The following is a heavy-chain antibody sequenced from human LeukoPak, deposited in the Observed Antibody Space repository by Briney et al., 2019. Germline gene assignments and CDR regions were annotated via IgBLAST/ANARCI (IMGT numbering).Heavy chain of an antibody. CDR3: ARDRAISGSPRWFDP. V-gene: IGHV4-39*07. Sequence: SETLSLTCTVSGGSISSSSYYWGWIRQPPGQGLEWIGSIYYRGSTNYNPSLKSRVTMSVDTSKNQFSLKLNSVTAADTAVYYCARDRAISGSPRWFDPWGQGTLVTVSS. CDR1: GGSISSSSYY. D-gene: IGHD3-10*01. CDR2: IYYRGST. J-gene: IGHJ5*02.